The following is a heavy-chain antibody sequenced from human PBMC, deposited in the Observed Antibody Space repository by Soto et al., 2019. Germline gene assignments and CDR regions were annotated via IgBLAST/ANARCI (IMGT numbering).Heavy chain of an antibody. J-gene: IGHJ4*02. V-gene: IGHV3-74*01. CDR3: ARGGDPDY. Sequence: EVQLVESGGGLVQPGGSLRLSCVASGFTFNYYWMHWVGQAPGEGVMWVSRLQTDGRHPDYADSVKGPFTISRDNAKNTLYLQMNNLRAEDTAVYYCARGGDPDYWGQGTLVTVSS. CDR2: LQTDGRHP. CDR1: GFTFNYYW.